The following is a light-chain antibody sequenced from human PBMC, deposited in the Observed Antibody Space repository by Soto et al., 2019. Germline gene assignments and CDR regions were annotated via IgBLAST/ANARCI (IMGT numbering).Light chain of an antibody. CDR2: GVS. CDR3: QQYGSSRT. Sequence: EIVLTQSPGTLSLSPGERATLSCRASQSVSSSYLAWYQQKPGQAPRLLIYGVSRRATGIPDRFSGRGSGTDFPLTITRLEHEDFTVYYCQQYGSSRTFGQGIKVE. J-gene: IGKJ1*01. V-gene: IGKV3-20*01. CDR1: QSVSSSY.